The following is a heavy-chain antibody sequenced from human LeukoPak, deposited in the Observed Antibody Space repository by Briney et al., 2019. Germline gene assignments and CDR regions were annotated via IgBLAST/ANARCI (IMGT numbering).Heavy chain of an antibody. Sequence: PGGSLRLSCAASGFTFSSYAMHWVRQAPGKGLEGVAVISYDGSNKYYADSVKGRFTISRDNSKNTLYLQMNSLRAEDTAVYYCARTLGGSYLFDYWGQGTLVTVSS. CDR3: ARTLGGSYLFDY. V-gene: IGHV3-30*01. CDR1: GFTFSSYA. J-gene: IGHJ4*02. D-gene: IGHD1-26*01. CDR2: ISYDGSNK.